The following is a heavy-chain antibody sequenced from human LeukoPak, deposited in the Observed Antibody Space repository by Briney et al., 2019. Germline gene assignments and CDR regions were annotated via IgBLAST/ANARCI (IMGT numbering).Heavy chain of an antibody. D-gene: IGHD2-21*02. V-gene: IGHV4-39*01. CDR1: GGSISSSSYY. Sequence: SETLSLTCTVSGGSISSSSYYWGWIRQPPGKGLEWIGSIYYSGSTYYNPSLKSRVTISVDTSKNQFSLKLSSVTAADTAVYYCARHVVEVTAKNYYYYYMDVWGKGTTVTISS. CDR3: ARHVVEVTAKNYYYYYMDV. J-gene: IGHJ6*03. CDR2: IYYSGST.